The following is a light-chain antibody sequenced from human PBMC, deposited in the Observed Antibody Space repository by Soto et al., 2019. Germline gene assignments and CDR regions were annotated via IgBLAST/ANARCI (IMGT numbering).Light chain of an antibody. Sequence: EIVLTQSPGTLSLSPGERATLSCRASQSVSSNYLAWYQQRPGQAPRLLIYDASSRATGVPDRFSGSGSGTDFTLTISRLEPEDFAVYYCQQYGGSPGTLGKGTKVEIK. CDR1: QSVSSNY. V-gene: IGKV3-20*01. CDR3: QQYGGSPGT. J-gene: IGKJ1*01. CDR2: DAS.